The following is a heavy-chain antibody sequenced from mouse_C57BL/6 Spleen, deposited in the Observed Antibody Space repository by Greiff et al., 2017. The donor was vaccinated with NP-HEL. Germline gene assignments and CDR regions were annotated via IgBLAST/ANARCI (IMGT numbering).Heavy chain of an antibody. D-gene: IGHD1-1*01. CDR3: ARYLITAVPWFAY. CDR2: INPGSGGT. J-gene: IGHJ3*01. Sequence: VMLVESGAELVRPGTSVKVSCKASGYAFTNYLIEWVKQRPGQGLEWIGVINPGSGGTNYNEKFKGKGTLTADKSSSTAYMQLSSLPSEDSAVYFCARYLITAVPWFAYWGQGTLVTVSA. CDR1: GYAFTNYL. V-gene: IGHV1-54*01.